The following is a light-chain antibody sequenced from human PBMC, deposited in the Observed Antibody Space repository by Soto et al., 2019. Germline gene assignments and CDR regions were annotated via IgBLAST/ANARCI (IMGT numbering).Light chain of an antibody. CDR2: GAS. J-gene: IGKJ1*01. CDR1: QSVSSSY. V-gene: IGKV3-20*01. CDR3: QQHGSSPRT. Sequence: EIVLTQSPGTLSLSPGESVTLSCRDSQSVSSSYLAWYQQIPGQAPRLLLYGASSRATGIPDRFSGSGSGTDFTLTISRLEPEDFAVYYCQQHGSSPRTFGQGTKVEIK.